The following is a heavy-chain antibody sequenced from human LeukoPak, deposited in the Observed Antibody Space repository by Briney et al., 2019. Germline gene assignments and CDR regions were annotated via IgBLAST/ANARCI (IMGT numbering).Heavy chain of an antibody. J-gene: IGHJ4*02. CDR1: GFPFGSSA. CDR3: AKDGSWSCTD. D-gene: IGHD2-8*02. V-gene: IGHV3-30*02. Sequence: GGSLRPSCAASGFPFGSSAMHWVRQGSGKGLEWVAYIAHHGNNKYYADSVKGRFTISRDNSKRTLYLQMNSLRVDDTAVYYCAKDGSWSCTDWGQGTLVTVSS. CDR2: IAHHGNNK.